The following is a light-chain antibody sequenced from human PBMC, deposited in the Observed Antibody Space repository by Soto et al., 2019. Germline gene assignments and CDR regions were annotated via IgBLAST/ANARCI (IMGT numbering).Light chain of an antibody. V-gene: IGKV1-39*01. CDR3: QQSYSTPYT. CDR2: AAS. Sequence: DIQMTQSPSSLSPSVGDRVTITCRSSQSISSYLNWYQQKPGKAPKLLIYAASILQSGVPSRFSGSGSGTDFTLTISRLQPEDFATYYGQQSYSTPYTFGQGTNLEIK. J-gene: IGKJ2*01. CDR1: QSISSY.